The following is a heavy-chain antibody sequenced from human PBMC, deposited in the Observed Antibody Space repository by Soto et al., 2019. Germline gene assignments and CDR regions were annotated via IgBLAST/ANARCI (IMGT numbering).Heavy chain of an antibody. CDR1: GFTFSSYA. Sequence: EVQLLESGGGLVQPGGSLRLSCAASGFTFSSYAMSWVRQAPGKGLEWVSAISESGGTTYYADSVKGRFTISRDNSKNTLNLQMNSLRAEETAVYYCAKDRSSGWFFDYWGQGTLVTVSS. V-gene: IGHV3-23*01. CDR2: ISESGGTT. CDR3: AKDRSSGWFFDY. J-gene: IGHJ4*02. D-gene: IGHD6-19*01.